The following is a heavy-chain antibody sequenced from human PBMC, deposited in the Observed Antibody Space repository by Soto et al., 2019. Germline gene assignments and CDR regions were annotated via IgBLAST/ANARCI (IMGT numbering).Heavy chain of an antibody. CDR2: ISSSGSTL. J-gene: IGHJ4*02. D-gene: IGHD6-19*01. Sequence: GGSLRLSCAASGFTFSSYEMNWVRQGPGKGLEWVSYISSSGSTLYYADSVKGRFTISRDNAKNSLYLQMNSLRVEDTAVYYSATTSQQWIPWGQATLVTVSS. CDR1: GFTFSSYE. CDR3: ATTSQQWIP. V-gene: IGHV3-48*03.